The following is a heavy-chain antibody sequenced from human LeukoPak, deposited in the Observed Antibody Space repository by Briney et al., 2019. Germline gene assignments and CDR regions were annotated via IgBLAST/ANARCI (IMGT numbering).Heavy chain of an antibody. CDR1: GYTFTGYY. V-gene: IGHV1-2*02. CDR2: INPNSGGT. Sequence: VASVTVSFKASGYTFTGYYMHWVRQAPGQGLEWMGWINPNSGGTNYAQKFQGRVTMTRDTSISTAYMELSRLRSDDTAVYYCARESKLLPYYYYYMDVWGKGTTVTVSS. CDR3: ARESKLLPYYYYYMDV. D-gene: IGHD2-15*01. J-gene: IGHJ6*03.